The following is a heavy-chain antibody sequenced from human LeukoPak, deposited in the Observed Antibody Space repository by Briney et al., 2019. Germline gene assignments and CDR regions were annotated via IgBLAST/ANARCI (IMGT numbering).Heavy chain of an antibody. J-gene: IGHJ4*02. Sequence: PGGSLRLSCAASGFTVSSNYMNWVRQAAGKGLEWGSVIYSGGNTYYADSVKGRFTISRDNFKNTLYLQMNSLRAEDTAVYYCAASRYRSGWYMADYWGQGTLVTVSS. D-gene: IGHD6-19*01. CDR3: AASRYRSGWYMADY. CDR2: IYSGGNT. CDR1: GFTVSSNY. V-gene: IGHV3-66*01.